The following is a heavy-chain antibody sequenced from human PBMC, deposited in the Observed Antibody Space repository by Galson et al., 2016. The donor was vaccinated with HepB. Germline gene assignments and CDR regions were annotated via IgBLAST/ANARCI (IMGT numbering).Heavy chain of an antibody. D-gene: IGHD2-21*02. V-gene: IGHV4-4*07. CDR1: GGSIRINSYY. J-gene: IGHJ6*04. CDR2: IYTSGST. CDR3: AKDVTLGV. Sequence: SETLSLTCTVSGGSIRINSYYWTWIRQPAGKGLEWIGRIYTSGSTNYNPSLKSRATMSLDTSKNQFSLKLSSVTAADTAVYYCAKDVTLGVWGKGTTVTVSS.